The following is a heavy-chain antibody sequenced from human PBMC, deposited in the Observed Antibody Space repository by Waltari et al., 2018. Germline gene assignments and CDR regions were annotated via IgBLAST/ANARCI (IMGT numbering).Heavy chain of an antibody. J-gene: IGHJ4*02. CDR2: STSDGSTT. V-gene: IGHV3-74*01. CDR3: SAGTVY. D-gene: IGHD1-26*01. Sequence: EVQLVESGGGLVQPGGSLRLSCAASGFTFTSYWMHWVRQAPGKGLVCLSRSTSDGSTTSYGDSVKGRFTISRDNAKNTLYLQMNSLRAEDTAVYYCSAGTVYWGQGILVTVSS. CDR1: GFTFTSYW.